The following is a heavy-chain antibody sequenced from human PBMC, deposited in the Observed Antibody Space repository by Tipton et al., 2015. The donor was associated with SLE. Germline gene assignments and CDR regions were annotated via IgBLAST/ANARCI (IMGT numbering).Heavy chain of an antibody. CDR3: ARDPRIAGTRDAFDV. Sequence: GLVKPSQTLSLTCAISGDSVSSNSAAWNWIRQSPSRGLEWLGRTYYRSKWYNDYAVSVKSRITINPDTSNNQFSLQLNSVTPEDTAVEYGARDPRIAGTRDAFDVWAQGAMFPVTA. J-gene: IGHJ3*01. CDR2: TYYRSKWYN. CDR1: GDSVSSNSAA. V-gene: IGHV6-1*01. D-gene: IGHD1-7*01.